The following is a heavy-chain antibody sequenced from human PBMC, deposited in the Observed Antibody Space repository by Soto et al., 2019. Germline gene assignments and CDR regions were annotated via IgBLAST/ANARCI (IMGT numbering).Heavy chain of an antibody. Sequence: QVQLVQSGAEVKKPGSSVKVSCKASGGTFSSYTISWVRQAPGQGLEWLGRLIPILGIANYAQKFQGRVTTTADKATSKAYMELSSLRSEDTAADYCARVSDARRSTSHYYYYGMDVWGQGTTVTVSS. CDR1: GGTFSSYT. D-gene: IGHD2-2*01. J-gene: IGHJ6*02. CDR2: LIPILGIA. V-gene: IGHV1-69*02. CDR3: ARVSDARRSTSHYYYYGMDV.